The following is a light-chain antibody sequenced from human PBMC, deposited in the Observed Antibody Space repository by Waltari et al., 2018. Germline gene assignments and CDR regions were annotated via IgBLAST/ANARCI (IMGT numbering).Light chain of an antibody. J-gene: IGLJ1*01. CDR1: TSNIGNNY. CDR2: DSD. CDR3: AAWDTSLDGYV. V-gene: IGLV1-51*01. Sequence: QFVLTQPPSVSAAPGQKVTISCSGSTSNIGNNYISWYQQLPGTAPKLLIYDSDNRPSVIPDRFSGSKSGTSATLGIPGLQTGDEADSYCAAWDTSLDGYVFGTGTKVTVL.